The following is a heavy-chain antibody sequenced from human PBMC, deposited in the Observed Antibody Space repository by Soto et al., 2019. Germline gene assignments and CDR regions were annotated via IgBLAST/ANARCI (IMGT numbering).Heavy chain of an antibody. CDR2: IRQDGGEE. D-gene: IGHD1-1*01. CDR3: AKSEGYSFDI. CDR1: GLSFSSHW. V-gene: IGHV3-7*01. Sequence: ESGGGLVQPGGSLRLSCAASGLSFSSHWMSWVRQAPGRGLEWVANIRQDGGEEQYSDSVKGRFTLSRDNAKNSLYLQMNGQRVDDTAVYYCAKSEGYSFDIRGQGTMVTVSS. J-gene: IGHJ3*02.